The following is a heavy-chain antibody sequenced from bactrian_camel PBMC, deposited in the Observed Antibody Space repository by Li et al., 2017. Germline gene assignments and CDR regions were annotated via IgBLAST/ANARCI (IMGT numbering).Heavy chain of an antibody. Sequence: HVQLVESGGGLVQPGGSLRLSCVGSGFTFSTYYMAWFRQAPGKEREGVAAIDTSGSTTYTYSVKGRFTISRDSAKNTVYLQMNNLQPEDTATYYCAEGRGSRGEHCYSLNYWGQGTQVTVS. V-gene: IGHV3S53*01. D-gene: IGHD6*01. J-gene: IGHJ4*01. CDR1: GFTFSTYY. CDR3: AEGRGSRGEHCYSLNY. CDR2: IDTSGST.